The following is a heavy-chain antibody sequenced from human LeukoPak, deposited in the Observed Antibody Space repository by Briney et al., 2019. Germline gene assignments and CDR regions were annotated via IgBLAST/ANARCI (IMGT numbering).Heavy chain of an antibody. D-gene: IGHD2-15*01. Sequence: GGSLRLSCAASGFIFSDYYMSWIRQAPGKGLEWVSYISSSGSNIYYADSVKGRFTISRDNAKNSLYLQMNSLRAEDTAVYYCARSFCSGGSCYSSYWGQGTLVTVSS. CDR1: GFIFSDYY. CDR2: ISSSGSNI. J-gene: IGHJ4*02. CDR3: ARSFCSGGSCYSSY. V-gene: IGHV3-11*01.